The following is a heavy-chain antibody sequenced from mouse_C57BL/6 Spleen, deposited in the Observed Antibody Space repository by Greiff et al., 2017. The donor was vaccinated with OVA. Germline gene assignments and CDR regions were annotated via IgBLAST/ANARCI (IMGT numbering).Heavy chain of an antibody. Sequence: EVMLVESGGGLVKPGGSLKLSCAASGFTFSDYGMHWVRQAPEKGLEWVAYISSGSSTIYYADTVKGRFTISRDNAKNTLFLQMTSLRSEDTAMYYCARSTGTGAMDYWGQGTSVTVSS. CDR3: ARSTGTGAMDY. V-gene: IGHV5-17*01. J-gene: IGHJ4*01. CDR1: GFTFSDYG. CDR2: ISSGSSTI. D-gene: IGHD4-1*02.